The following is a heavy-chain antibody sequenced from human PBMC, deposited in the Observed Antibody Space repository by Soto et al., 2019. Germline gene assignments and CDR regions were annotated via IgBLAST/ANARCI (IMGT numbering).Heavy chain of an antibody. CDR3: ARGPFDGMVV. V-gene: IGHV4-30-4*01. J-gene: IGHJ6*02. Sequence: QVQLRQSGLVLVTPSQTLSLACLVIGVSVNTGANYWIWDRQYQGMGLVWIGYIHYSGNTYYNPALENRVIISVDASKNQFSMRLSSVTAADTAVDYCARGPFDGMVVWGQGTNVTVSS. CDR2: IHYSGNT. CDR1: GVSVNTGANY.